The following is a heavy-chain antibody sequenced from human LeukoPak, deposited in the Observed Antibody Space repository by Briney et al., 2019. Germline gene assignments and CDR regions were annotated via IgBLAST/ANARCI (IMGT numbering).Heavy chain of an antibody. D-gene: IGHD3-22*01. Sequence: ASVKVSCKASGYTFTGYYMHWVRQAPGQGLEWMGWISPNSGGTNYAQKFQGRVTMTRDTSISTAYMELSRLRSDDTAVYYCARGGDNSSGYSSWFDPWGQGTLVTVSS. CDR3: ARGGDNSSGYSSWFDP. CDR2: ISPNSGGT. CDR1: GYTFTGYY. J-gene: IGHJ5*02. V-gene: IGHV1-2*02.